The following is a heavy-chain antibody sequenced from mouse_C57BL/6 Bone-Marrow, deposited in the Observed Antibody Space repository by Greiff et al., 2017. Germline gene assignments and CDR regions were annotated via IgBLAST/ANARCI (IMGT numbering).Heavy chain of an antibody. CDR1: GYAFSSYW. V-gene: IGHV1-80*01. CDR3: ARSNYVRAMDY. Sequence: QVQLQQSGAELVKPGASVKIPCKASGYAFSSYWMNWVKQRPGKGLEWIGQIYPGDGDTNYNGKFKGKATLTADKSSSTAYMQLSSLTSEDSAVYFCARSNYVRAMDYWGQGTSVTVSS. D-gene: IGHD2-5*01. CDR2: IYPGDGDT. J-gene: IGHJ4*01.